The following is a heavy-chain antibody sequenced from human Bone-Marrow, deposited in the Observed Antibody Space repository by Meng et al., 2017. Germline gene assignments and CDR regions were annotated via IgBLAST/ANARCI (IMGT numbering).Heavy chain of an antibody. CDR1: GDSISSGSPY. V-gene: IGHV4-61*02. J-gene: IGHJ3*02. D-gene: IGHD3-22*01. CDR3: ARELSDYDSSGLDI. CDR2: IYTSGST. Sequence: SETLSLTCTVSGDSISSGSPYWSWIRQPAGKGLEWIWRIYTSGSTNYNPSLKSRVTISVDTSKTQFTLKLSSVTDADTDVYYCARELSDYDSSGLDIWGQGKMVTVSS.